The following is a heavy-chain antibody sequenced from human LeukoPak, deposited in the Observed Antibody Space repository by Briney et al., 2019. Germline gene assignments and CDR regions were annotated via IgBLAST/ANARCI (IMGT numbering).Heavy chain of an antibody. V-gene: IGHV4-59*01. D-gene: IGHD6-19*01. CDR2: IYYSGSS. J-gene: IGHJ4*02. CDR3: ARGVVAVAGSYFDS. CDR1: GGSISSYY. Sequence: ETLSLTCTVSGGSISSYYWTWIRQPPGKGLEWIGYIYYSGSSNYNPSLKSRVTISVDTSKNQFSLKLSSVTAADTAVYFCARGVVAVAGSYFDSWGQGTLVTVSS.